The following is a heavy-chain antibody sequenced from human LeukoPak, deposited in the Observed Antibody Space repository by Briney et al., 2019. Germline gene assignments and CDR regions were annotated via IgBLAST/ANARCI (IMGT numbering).Heavy chain of an antibody. V-gene: IGHV3-48*01. CDR2: IGGSRSSI. D-gene: IGHD3-22*01. Sequence: GGSLRLSCAASGFTFSSYSMNWVRQAPGKGLEWVSYIGGSRSSIYYADSVKGRFTISRDNAKNSLYLQMNSLRAEDTAVYYCATPLDYYDRSDSHQGGDWGQGTLVTVSS. CDR1: GFTFSSYS. CDR3: ATPLDYYDRSDSHQGGD. J-gene: IGHJ4*02.